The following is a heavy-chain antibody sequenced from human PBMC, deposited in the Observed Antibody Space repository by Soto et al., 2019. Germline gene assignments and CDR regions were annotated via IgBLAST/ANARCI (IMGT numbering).Heavy chain of an antibody. D-gene: IGHD3-10*01. V-gene: IGHV3-23*01. CDR2: ITGGGDAT. CDR1: GFTFSNYA. J-gene: IGHJ2*01. Sequence: EVQLLDSGGGLVQPGGSLRLSCATSGFTFSNYAMNWVRQAPGKGLQWVATITGGGDATFYTHSVKGRFTISRDFYSHTACMQINSMGVDDTAVYYCARKVLGSTTRPDDWYFDLWGRGTLVTVSS. CDR3: ARKVLGSTTRPDDWYFDL.